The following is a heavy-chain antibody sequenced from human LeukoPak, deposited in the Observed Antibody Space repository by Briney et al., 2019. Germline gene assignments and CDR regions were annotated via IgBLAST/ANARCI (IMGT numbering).Heavy chain of an antibody. CDR1: GFTFSSFW. D-gene: IGHD3-22*01. CDR2: INHDGGEK. J-gene: IGHJ6*01. CDR3: AAPRGSSGYYCDYDYCGMDV. Sequence: GGSLRLSCAASGFTFSSFWMSWVRQAPGKGLEWVANINHDGGEKYFVDSVKGRFTISRDNAKNSVYLQMNSLRAEDTAVYYCAAPRGSSGYYCDYDYCGMDVGGQGTGVTVSS. V-gene: IGHV3-7*01.